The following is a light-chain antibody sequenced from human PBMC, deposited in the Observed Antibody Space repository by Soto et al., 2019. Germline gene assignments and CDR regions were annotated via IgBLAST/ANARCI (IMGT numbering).Light chain of an antibody. Sequence: QSALTQPPSASGSPGQSVTISCTGTSSDVGGYNYVSWYQQYPGKAPKLMIYEVSKRPSGVPDRFSGSKSGKTASLTVSGLQSEDEADYYCAAWDDSLNGPVFGGGTKLTVL. CDR1: SSDVGGYNY. V-gene: IGLV2-8*01. CDR2: EVS. J-gene: IGLJ2*01. CDR3: AAWDDSLNGPV.